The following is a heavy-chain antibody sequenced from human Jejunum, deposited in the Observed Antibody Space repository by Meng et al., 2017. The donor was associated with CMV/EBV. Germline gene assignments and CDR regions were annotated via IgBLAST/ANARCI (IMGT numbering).Heavy chain of an antibody. V-gene: IGHV4-59*01. CDR1: GGSLSSNY. Sequence: TCPVSGGSLSSNYWSWLRQPPGKGLEWIGHVYANGDTHYNSSLKSRITTSVDTSRNLFSLKLKSVTAADTAVYYCARGLGDGMDVWGQGTTVTVSS. D-gene: IGHD3-3*01. J-gene: IGHJ6*02. CDR2: VYANGDT. CDR3: ARGLGDGMDV.